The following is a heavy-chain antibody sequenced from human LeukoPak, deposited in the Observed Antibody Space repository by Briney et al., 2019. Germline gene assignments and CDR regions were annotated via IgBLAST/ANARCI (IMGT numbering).Heavy chain of an antibody. J-gene: IGHJ4*02. CDR3: AKAPVTTCSGAYCYPFDY. CDR2: ISVSGNT. CDR1: GFTLSSYA. V-gene: IGHV3-23*01. D-gene: IGHD2-15*01. Sequence: GGSLRPSCAASGFTLSSYAMSWVRQGPGKGLEWVSAISVSGNTYHADSVKGRFTISRDSYKNTLYLQMNSLRAEDAAVYYCAKAPVTTCSGAYCYPFDYWGQGTLVTVSS.